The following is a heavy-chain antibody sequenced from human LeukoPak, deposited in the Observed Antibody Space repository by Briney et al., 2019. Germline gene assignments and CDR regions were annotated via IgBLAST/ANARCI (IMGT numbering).Heavy chain of an antibody. CDR1: GGTFSSYA. V-gene: IGHV1-69*05. CDR2: IIPIFGTA. CDR3: ARDQGVRDYYYYYMDV. Sequence: SVKVSCKASGGTFSSYAISWVRQAPGQGLEWMGGIIPIFGTANYAQKFQGRVTITTDETTSTAYMELSSLRSEDTAVYYCARDQGVRDYYYYYMDVWGKGTTVTVSS. D-gene: IGHD3-16*01. J-gene: IGHJ6*03.